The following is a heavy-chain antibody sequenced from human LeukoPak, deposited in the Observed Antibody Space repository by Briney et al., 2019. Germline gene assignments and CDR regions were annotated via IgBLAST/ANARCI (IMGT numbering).Heavy chain of an antibody. V-gene: IGHV4-61*08. CDR3: ARGREYSSGWYSHYFDN. Sequence: SETLSLTCTVSGGSVSSGGYYWSWIRQPPGKGLEWIGYIYYSGSTNYNPSLKSRVTISVDTSKNQFSLKLSSVTAADTAVYYCARGREYSSGWYSHYFDNWGKGTLVTVSS. D-gene: IGHD6-19*01. CDR1: GGSVSSGGYY. J-gene: IGHJ4*02. CDR2: IYYSGST.